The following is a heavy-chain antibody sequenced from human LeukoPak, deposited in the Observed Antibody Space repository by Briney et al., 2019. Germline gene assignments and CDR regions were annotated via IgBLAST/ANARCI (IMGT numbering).Heavy chain of an antibody. CDR1: GLSFTTAW. J-gene: IGHJ5*01. V-gene: IGHV3-15*01. CDR3: TKDRGEGELPLFDC. D-gene: IGHD2-15*01. CDR2: IKSRNDGGTT. Sequence: GGSLRLSCVASGLSFTTAWVGWVRQTPGEGLEWVGRIKSRNDGGTTDFAAPVKSRFTIPTDDSKHTVYLQMNRLTAESTAVYYCTKDRGEGELPLFDCWGQGKLGPVSS.